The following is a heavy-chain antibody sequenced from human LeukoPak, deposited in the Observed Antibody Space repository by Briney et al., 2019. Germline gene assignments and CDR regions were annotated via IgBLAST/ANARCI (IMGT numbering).Heavy chain of an antibody. D-gene: IGHD4-17*01. CDR2: ISKSDDRT. J-gene: IGHJ4*02. CDR1: GFTLSGYD. Sequence: PGGSLRLSCVASGFTLSGYDMMWVRQRPGKGLEWVSSISKSDDRTYYADSVKGRFTISRDKSKSTVYLQMRSLRVDDTAVYYCAKDPFTFDGDYGDTWGQGTLVTVSS. V-gene: IGHV3-23*01. CDR3: AKDPFTFDGDYGDT.